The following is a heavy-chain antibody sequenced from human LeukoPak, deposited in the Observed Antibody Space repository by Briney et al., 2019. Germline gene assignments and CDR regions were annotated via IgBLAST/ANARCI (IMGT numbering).Heavy chain of an antibody. CDR1: GVTFSDFG. D-gene: IGHD1-14*01. Sequence: PGGSLRLSCAASGVTFSDFGMHWVRRAPGKGLEWVAVISYDGSNKYYADSVKGRFTISRDNWKNTLYLQMDSLRNEDTAVYYCARGGATIDSWGQGTLVTVSS. V-gene: IGHV3-30*03. J-gene: IGHJ4*02. CDR2: ISYDGSNK. CDR3: ARGGATIDS.